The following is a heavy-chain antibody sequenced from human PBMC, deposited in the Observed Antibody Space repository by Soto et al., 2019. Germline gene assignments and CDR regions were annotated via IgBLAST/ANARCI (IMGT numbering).Heavy chain of an antibody. Sequence: SGPTLVNPTQTLTLACTFSGFSLSTDGGAVGWIRQPPGKALEWLALIYWDDDKRYSPSLRSRLTITKGTSKNQVVLTMTNMDPVDTATYYCAHSLYYHSLSQRAEFDYWXQGTLVTVSS. D-gene: IGHD3-22*01. V-gene: IGHV2-5*02. CDR2: IYWDDDK. CDR1: GFSLSTDGGA. J-gene: IGHJ4*02. CDR3: AHSLYYHSLSQRAEFDY.